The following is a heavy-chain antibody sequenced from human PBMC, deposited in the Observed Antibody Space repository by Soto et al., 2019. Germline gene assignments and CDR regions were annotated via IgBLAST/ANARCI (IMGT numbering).Heavy chain of an antibody. V-gene: IGHV1-69*01. CDR1: GGIFTITA. D-gene: IGHD3-22*01. CDR2: VNRLFDTA. Sequence: VQGVQSGAEVTKPGYLVKVSCKVSGGIFTITAISWLRQAHGQGREWLGGVNRLFDTAYYAQNFRVRHRLAADAATNTTYMEQRGLTAVDMADNFCATGGHYDRYYGSDGMDAWGQGITVTVSA. J-gene: IGHJ6*01. CDR3: ATGGHYDRYYGSDGMDA.